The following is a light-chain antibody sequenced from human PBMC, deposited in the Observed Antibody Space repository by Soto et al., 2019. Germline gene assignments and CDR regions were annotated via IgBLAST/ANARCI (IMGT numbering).Light chain of an antibody. J-gene: IGKJ1*01. Sequence: IGMYQSPSSLSASIRDRVTITCRASQSISSYLHWYQKKPGKAPKLLIYAASNLQTGVPSRLSASGSGTDLTITLNSMKTEDFETYYSQEGYSILWTFGQGSMV. V-gene: IGKV1-39*01. CDR3: QEGYSILWT. CDR2: AAS. CDR1: QSISSY.